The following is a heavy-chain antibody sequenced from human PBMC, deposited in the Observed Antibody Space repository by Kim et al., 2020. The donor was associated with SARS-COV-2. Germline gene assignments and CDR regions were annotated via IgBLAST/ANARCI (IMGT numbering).Heavy chain of an antibody. J-gene: IGHJ4*02. D-gene: IGHD3-22*01. CDR3: ARDSGYDSSGYFDY. CDR1: GGSISSYY. CDR2: IYYSGST. Sequence: SETLSLTCTVSGGSISSYYWSWIRQPPGKGLEWIGYIYYSGSTNYNPSLKSRVTISVDTSKNQFSLKLSSVTAADTAVYYCARDSGYDSSGYFDYWGQGTLVTVSS. V-gene: IGHV4-59*13.